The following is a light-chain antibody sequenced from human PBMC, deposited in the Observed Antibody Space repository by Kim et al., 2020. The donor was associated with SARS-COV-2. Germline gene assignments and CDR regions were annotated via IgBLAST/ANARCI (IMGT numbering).Light chain of an antibody. CDR2: DVS. V-gene: IGLV2-14*03. Sequence: GQSITISCTGTNNYVGAYNYVSWYQQHPGKVPKLMIYDVSKRPSGVSNRFSGSKSGNTASLTISGLQADDEADYYCNSYTTSTTLVFGGGTQLTVL. J-gene: IGLJ3*02. CDR1: NNYVGAYNY. CDR3: NSYTTSTTLV.